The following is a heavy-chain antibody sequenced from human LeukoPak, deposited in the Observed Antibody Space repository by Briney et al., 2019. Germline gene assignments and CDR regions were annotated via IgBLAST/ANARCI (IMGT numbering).Heavy chain of an antibody. V-gene: IGHV1-46*01. J-gene: IGHJ5*02. CDR3: ATVGYYYDSSGPSWIDP. D-gene: IGHD3-22*01. CDR2: INPSGDST. CDR1: GYTFSSYY. Sequence: ASVKVSCKASGYTFSSYYLHWVRQAPGQGLEWMGMINPSGDSTSYAQKFQGRVTMTEDTSTDTAYMELSSLRSEDTAVYYCATVGYYYDSSGPSWIDPWGQGTLVTVSS.